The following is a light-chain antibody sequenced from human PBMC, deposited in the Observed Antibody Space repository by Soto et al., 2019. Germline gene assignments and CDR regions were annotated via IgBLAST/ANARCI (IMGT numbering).Light chain of an antibody. J-gene: IGKJ1*01. CDR1: QSISSN. CDR3: QKYGSYPWA. V-gene: IGKV1-39*01. Sequence: DIQMTQSPPSLSASVGDRVTITCRASQSISSNLNWYQQKPGKAPKLLIYAASNLQSGVPSTFSGSGSGTEFTLTMSSLQPDDFATYYCQKYGSYPWAFGQGTKV. CDR2: AAS.